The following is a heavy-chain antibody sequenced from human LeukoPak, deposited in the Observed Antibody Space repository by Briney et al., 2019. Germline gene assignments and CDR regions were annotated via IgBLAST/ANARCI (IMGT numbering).Heavy chain of an antibody. J-gene: IGHJ4*02. CDR2: IIPIFGTA. CDR3: ARSFFQWNYGSCLDS. Sequence: RATVKLSCKASGGTFSNYASSWVRQAPGQGLEWVGNIIPIFGTANYAQKLQGRVTIIADESTSTAYMELSSLRPEDTAVYSCARSFFQWNYGSCLDSWGQGTLVTVSS. V-gene: IGHV1-69*13. D-gene: IGHD1-7*01. CDR1: GGTFSNYA.